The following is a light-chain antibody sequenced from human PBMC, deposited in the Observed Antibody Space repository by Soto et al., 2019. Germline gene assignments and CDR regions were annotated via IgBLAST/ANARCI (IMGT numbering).Light chain of an antibody. CDR2: FAS. J-gene: IGKJ4*01. CDR3: QQRSSWPSLT. CDR1: QSVSGF. Sequence: EIVLTQSPATLSLSPGERATLSCRASQSVSGFLAWYQQKPGQAPRLLIYFASHRATGIPARFSGSGSGTDFTLTISSLEPEDFAVYYCQQRSSWPSLTFGGGTKVDIK. V-gene: IGKV3-11*01.